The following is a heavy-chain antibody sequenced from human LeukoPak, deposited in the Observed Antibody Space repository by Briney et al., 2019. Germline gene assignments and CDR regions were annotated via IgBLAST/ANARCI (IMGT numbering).Heavy chain of an antibody. CDR2: SISIFGTA. CDR1: GGTFSSYA. Sequence: ASVQVSCKASGGTFSSYAIRWVRQARGQGLEWMGWSISIFGTANYAQKFQGRVTSTAYESTSTAYMELSSRRSEDTAVYYCARIRGDYVNYFDNWSQGTLVTVSS. D-gene: IGHD2-21*02. V-gene: IGHV1-69*01. J-gene: IGHJ4*02. CDR3: ARIRGDYVNYFDN.